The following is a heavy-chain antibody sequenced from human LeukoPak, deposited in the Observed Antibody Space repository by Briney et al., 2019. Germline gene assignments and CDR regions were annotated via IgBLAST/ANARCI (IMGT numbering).Heavy chain of an antibody. D-gene: IGHD2-2*01. CDR2: ISGSGGST. CDR3: AKMYQASDAFDI. Sequence: ETLSLTCTVSGGSISSYYWSWVRQAPGKGLEWVSAISGSGGSTYYADSVKGRFTISRDNSKNTLYLQMNSLRAEDTAVYYCAKMYQASDAFDIWGQGTMVTVSS. J-gene: IGHJ3*02. V-gene: IGHV3-23*01. CDR1: GGSISSYY.